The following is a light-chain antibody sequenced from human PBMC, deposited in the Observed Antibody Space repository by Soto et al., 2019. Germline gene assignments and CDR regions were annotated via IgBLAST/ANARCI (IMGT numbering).Light chain of an antibody. CDR3: QQYNNWPPLT. V-gene: IGKV3-15*01. J-gene: IGKJ4*01. CDR1: QSVASN. CDR2: DAS. Sequence: EVVMTQSPATLSVSPGERATLSCRASQSVASNLAWYQQKPGQAPRLLMYDASTRATGIPARFSGSGSGTEFTLTISSLQSEDFAVYYCQQYNNWPPLTFGGGTRWIS.